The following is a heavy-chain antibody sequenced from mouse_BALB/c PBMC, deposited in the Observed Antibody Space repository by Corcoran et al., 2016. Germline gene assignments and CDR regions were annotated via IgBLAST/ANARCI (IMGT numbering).Heavy chain of an antibody. CDR1: GYTFTNYG. V-gene: IGHV9-3-1*01. D-gene: IGHD2-4*01. J-gene: IGHJ4*01. CDR2: INTYTGEP. CDR3: ARRASIRLRRYYAMDY. Sequence: QIQLVQSGPELKKPGETVKISCKASGYTFTNYGMNWVKQAPGKGLKRMGWINTYTGEPTYADDFKGRFAFSLETSASTAYLQINNLKNEDTATYFCARRASIRLRRYYAMDYWGQGTSVTVSS.